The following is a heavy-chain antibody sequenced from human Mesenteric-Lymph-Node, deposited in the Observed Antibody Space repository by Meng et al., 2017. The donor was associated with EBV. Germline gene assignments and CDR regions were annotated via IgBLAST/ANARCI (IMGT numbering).Heavy chain of an antibody. V-gene: IGHV3-21*01. CDR1: GFTFSSYS. J-gene: IGHJ6*02. Sequence: EVQLVXSXXXXXKPXGXXXLSXGXSGFTFSSYSMNWVRQAPGKGLEWVSSISSSSSYIYYADSVKGRFTISRDNAKNSLYLQMNSLRAEDTAVYYCARDGDGEMYYYGMDVWGQGTTVTVSS. CDR2: ISSSSSYI. CDR3: ARDGDGEMYYYGMDV. D-gene: IGHD4-17*01.